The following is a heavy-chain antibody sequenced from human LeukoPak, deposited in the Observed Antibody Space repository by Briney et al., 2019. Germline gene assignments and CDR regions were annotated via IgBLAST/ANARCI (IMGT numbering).Heavy chain of an antibody. CDR2: INQDGSQK. CDR1: GFTFSSHW. J-gene: IGHJ4*02. D-gene: IGHD3-3*01. CDR3: ARWRSRQSEFDL. V-gene: IGHV3-7*01. Sequence: GGSLRLSCAASGFTFSSHWISWVRQAPGKGLEWVAHINQDGSQKSYVDSVEGRFAISRDNAKNSLYLEMNSLRAEDTGTYYCARWRSRQSEFDLWGQGTQATISS.